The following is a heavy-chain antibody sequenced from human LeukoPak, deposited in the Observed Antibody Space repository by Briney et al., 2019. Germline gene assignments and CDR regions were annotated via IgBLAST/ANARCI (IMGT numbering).Heavy chain of an antibody. V-gene: IGHV5-51*01. D-gene: IGHD2-2*01. CDR2: IYPGDSDT. CDR1: GYSFTSYW. CDR3: ARTGVPAVPLSWFDP. Sequence: GESLKISCKGSGYSFTSYWIVWVRQMPGKGLEWMGIIYPGDSDTRYSPSFQGQVTISADKSISTAYLQWSSLKASDTAMYYCARTGVPAVPLSWFDPWGQGTLVTVSS. J-gene: IGHJ5*02.